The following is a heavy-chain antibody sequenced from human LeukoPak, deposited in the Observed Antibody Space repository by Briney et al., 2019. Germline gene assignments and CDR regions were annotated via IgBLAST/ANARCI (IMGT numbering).Heavy chain of an antibody. V-gene: IGHV4-61*02. J-gene: IGHJ4*02. CDR2: IYTSGST. D-gene: IGHD6-19*01. CDR1: GGSISSGSYY. CDR3: ARDGAVAGLDY. Sequence: SETLSLTCTVSGGSISSGSYYWSWIRQPAGKGLEWIGRIYTSGSTNYNPSLKSLVTMSVDTSKNQFSLKLSSVTAADTAVYYCARDGAVAGLDYWGQGTLVTVSS.